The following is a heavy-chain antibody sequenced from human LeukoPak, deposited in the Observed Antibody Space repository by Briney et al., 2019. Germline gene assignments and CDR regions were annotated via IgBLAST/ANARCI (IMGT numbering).Heavy chain of an antibody. D-gene: IGHD3-10*01. Sequence: ASVKVSCKASGYTFTGYYMHWVRQAPGQGLEWMGWINPNSGGTNYAQKLQGRVTMTRDTSISTAYMELSSLRSEDTAVYYCAVGVRGSGSYQIWGHAFDIWGQGTMVTVSS. CDR3: AVGVRGSGSYQIWGHAFDI. V-gene: IGHV1-2*02. CDR2: INPNSGGT. J-gene: IGHJ3*02. CDR1: GYTFTGYY.